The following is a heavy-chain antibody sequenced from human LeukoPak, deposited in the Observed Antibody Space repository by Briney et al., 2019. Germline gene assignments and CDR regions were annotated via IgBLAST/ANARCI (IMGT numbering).Heavy chain of an antibody. CDR2: IWYDGSNK. CDR1: GFTFSSYG. V-gene: IGHV3-33*01. J-gene: IGHJ4*02. Sequence: GRSLRLSRAASGFTFSSYGMHWVRQAPGKGLEWVAVIWYDGSNKYYADSVKGRFTISRDNSKNTLYLQMNSLRAEDTAVYYCARDKAVAGTGGFDYWGQGTLVTVSS. D-gene: IGHD6-19*01. CDR3: ARDKAVAGTGGFDY.